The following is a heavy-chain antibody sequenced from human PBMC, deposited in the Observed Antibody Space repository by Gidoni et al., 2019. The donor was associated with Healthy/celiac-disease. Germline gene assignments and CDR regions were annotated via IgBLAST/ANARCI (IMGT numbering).Heavy chain of an antibody. D-gene: IGHD6-19*01. CDR2: ISYDGSNK. V-gene: IGHV3-30*04. J-gene: IGHJ4*02. Sequence: QVQLVESGGGVVQPGRSLRLSCAASGFTFSSYAMHWVRQAPGKGLEWVAVISYDGSNKYYADSVKGRFTISRDNSKNTLYLQMNSLRAEDTAVYYCATHPQKYSSGWYERDYWGQGTLVTVSS. CDR3: ATHPQKYSSGWYERDY. CDR1: GFTFSSYA.